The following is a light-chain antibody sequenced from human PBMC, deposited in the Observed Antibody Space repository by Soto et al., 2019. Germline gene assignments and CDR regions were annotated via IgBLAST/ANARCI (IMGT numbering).Light chain of an antibody. Sequence: DIQMTHSPSSLSASLGDRVTITCWATQSIGTYLNWYQQRPGKAPKLLISAASSLQSGVPARFSGSGSGTHFTLTISSLQPEDFATYSCQQSYSNPTFGQGTKVDIK. CDR3: QQSYSNPT. V-gene: IGKV1-39*01. CDR1: QSIGTY. CDR2: AAS. J-gene: IGKJ1*01.